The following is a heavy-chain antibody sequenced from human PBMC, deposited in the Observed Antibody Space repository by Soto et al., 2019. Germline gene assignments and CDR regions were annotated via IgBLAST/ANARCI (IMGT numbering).Heavy chain of an antibody. Sequence: QVQLVQSGAEVQKPGASVKVSCKASGYTFTSYAIHWVRQAPGPRLEWMGWINAGNGNTQYSQKFQGRVTSTRDTSASIAYMEVSSLRSEDTALYYCAREQSGEIMTMTDAFDIWGQGTMVTVSS. CDR1: GYTFTSYA. D-gene: IGHD3-16*01. J-gene: IGHJ3*02. CDR3: AREQSGEIMTMTDAFDI. V-gene: IGHV1-3*01. CDR2: INAGNGNT.